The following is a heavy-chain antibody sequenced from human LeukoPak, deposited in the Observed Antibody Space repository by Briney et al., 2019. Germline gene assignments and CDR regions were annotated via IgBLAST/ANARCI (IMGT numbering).Heavy chain of an antibody. Sequence: GRSLRLSCAASGFTFSSYATHGVRQAPGKGLEWVAVISYDGSNKYYADSVKGRFTFSRDNSKNTLYLQMNSLRAEDTAVYYGARDKVDMDKILYYFDYWGQGTLVTVSS. CDR1: GFTFSSYA. V-gene: IGHV3-30-3*01. D-gene: IGHD3-9*01. J-gene: IGHJ4*02. CDR3: ARDKVDMDKILYYFDY. CDR2: ISYDGSNK.